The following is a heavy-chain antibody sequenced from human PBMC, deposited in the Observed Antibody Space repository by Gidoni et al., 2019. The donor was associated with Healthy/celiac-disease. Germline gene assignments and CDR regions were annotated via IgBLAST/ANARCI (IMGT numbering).Heavy chain of an antibody. D-gene: IGHD2-2*03. J-gene: IGHJ6*02. CDR2: ISYDGSNK. CDR3: AKDVMDIVVVPAATQKSYYYYGMDV. V-gene: IGHV3-30*18. CDR1: GFTFSSYG. Sequence: QVQLVESGGGVVQPGRSLRLSCAASGFTFSSYGMHWVRQAPGKGLEWVAVISYDGSNKYYADSVKGRFTISRDNSKNTLYLQMNSLRAEDTAVYYCAKDVMDIVVVPAATQKSYYYYGMDVWGQGTTVTVSS.